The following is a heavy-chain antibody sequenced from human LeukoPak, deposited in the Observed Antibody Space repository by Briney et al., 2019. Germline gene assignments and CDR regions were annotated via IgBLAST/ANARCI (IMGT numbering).Heavy chain of an antibody. D-gene: IGHD1-20*01. CDR2: INPCSGGT. J-gene: IGHJ4*02. V-gene: IGHV1-2*02. Sequence: ASVKVSCKASGYTFTGYDMHWVRQAPGQGLEWMGWINPCSGGTNYSQEFQGRVTITRDTSISTAYMELSSLRSEDTAVYYCARDDGDDNYYFDYWGQGTLVTVSS. CDR1: GYTFTGYD. CDR3: ARDDGDDNYYFDY.